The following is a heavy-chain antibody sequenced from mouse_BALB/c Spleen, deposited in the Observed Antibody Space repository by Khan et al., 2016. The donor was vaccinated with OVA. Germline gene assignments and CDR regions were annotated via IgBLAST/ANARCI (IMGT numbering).Heavy chain of an antibody. CDR2: ISSGSGTI. Sequence: EVELVESGGGLVQPGGSRKLSCAASGFTFSRFGMHWVRQAPEKGLEWVAYISSGSGTIYYADTVTGRFTISRDNPKNTLFLQMTSLRSEDTAMYYCARDSNFDYWGQGTTLTVSS. J-gene: IGHJ2*01. V-gene: IGHV5-17*02. CDR3: ARDSNFDY. CDR1: GFTFSRFG.